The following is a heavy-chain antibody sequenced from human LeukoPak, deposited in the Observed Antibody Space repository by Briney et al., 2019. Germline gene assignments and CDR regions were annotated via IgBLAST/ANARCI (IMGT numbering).Heavy chain of an antibody. CDR1: GFTFSSYA. CDR2: ITGDGGST. Sequence: GGSLRLSCAASGFTFSSYAMSWVRQAPGKGLEWVSGITGDGGSTYYADSVKGRFTISRDNSENILYLQMKSLRAEDTAAYYCAKFLSRYMIVDGMDVWGQGTTVIVSS. V-gene: IGHV3-23*01. CDR3: AKFLSRYMIVDGMDV. J-gene: IGHJ6*02. D-gene: IGHD3-22*01.